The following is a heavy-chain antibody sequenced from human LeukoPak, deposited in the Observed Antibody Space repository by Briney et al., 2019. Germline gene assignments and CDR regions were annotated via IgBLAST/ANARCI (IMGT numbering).Heavy chain of an antibody. D-gene: IGHD2-2*01. CDR3: VRAQTYAGDY. V-gene: IGHV3-7*01. CDR1: GFTFSSVW. J-gene: IGHJ4*02. CDR2: INQNGGEQ. Sequence: GGSLRLSCVASGFTFSSVWIAWVRQAPGKGPEWVANINQNGGEQKYVDSVKGRFIISRDNAKNTLYLQMNSLRVEDMAVYYCVRAQTYAGDYWGQGALVTVSS.